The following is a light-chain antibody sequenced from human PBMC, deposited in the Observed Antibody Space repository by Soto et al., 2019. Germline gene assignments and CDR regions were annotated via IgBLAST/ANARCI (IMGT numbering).Light chain of an antibody. CDR1: QSGSRY. Sequence: IVLTNSPATLSLSPGEIATLPCRSLQSGSRYLAWDPQKPGQAPRLLIYDASNWATGIRVRFRGSGSGTDFALTISSREPEDVEVEDCQKSSNWPPSTFGQGTRLEI. V-gene: IGKV3-11*01. J-gene: IGKJ5*01. CDR3: QKSSNWPPST. CDR2: DAS.